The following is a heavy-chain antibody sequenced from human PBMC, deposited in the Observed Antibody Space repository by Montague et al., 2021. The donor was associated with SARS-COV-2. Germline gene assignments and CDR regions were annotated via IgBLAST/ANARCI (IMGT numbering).Heavy chain of an antibody. J-gene: IGHJ4*02. Sequence: SLRLSCAASGSTFSSYSMNWVRQAPGKGLEWVSSISSSSSYIYYADSVKGRFAISRDNAKNSLYLQMNSLRAEDTAVYYCARGPYSGYDLGELDYWGQGTLVTVSS. V-gene: IGHV3-21*01. CDR3: ARGPYSGYDLGELDY. CDR2: ISSSSSYI. D-gene: IGHD5-12*01. CDR1: GSTFSSYS.